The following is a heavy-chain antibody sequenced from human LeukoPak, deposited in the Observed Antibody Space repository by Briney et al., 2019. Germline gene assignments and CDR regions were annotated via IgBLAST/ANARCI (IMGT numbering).Heavy chain of an antibody. Sequence: GGSLRLSCAASGFTFSNYAMYWVRQAPGKGLEWVSAISGSGGSTYYADSVKGRFTISRDNSKNTLYLQMSSLRAEDTAVYYCAREVGDTYYYDGMDVWGRGTTVTVSS. CDR3: AREVGDTYYYDGMDV. CDR1: GFTFSNYA. J-gene: IGHJ6*02. V-gene: IGHV3-23*01. CDR2: ISGSGGST. D-gene: IGHD1-26*01.